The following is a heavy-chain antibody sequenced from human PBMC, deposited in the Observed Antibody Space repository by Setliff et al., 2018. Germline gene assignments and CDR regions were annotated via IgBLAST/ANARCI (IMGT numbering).Heavy chain of an antibody. D-gene: IGHD2-15*01. V-gene: IGHV1-2*02. J-gene: IGHJ6*03. Sequence: ASVKVSCKASGYTFAAYYIHWVRQAPGQGLEWMGWINPNAGNINYIQKFQGRVTMTRGTSISTAYMELRRLKSDDTAVYYCARGEHIVSGDFYHYIDVWGKGTTVTVSS. CDR2: INPNAGNI. CDR3: ARGEHIVSGDFYHYIDV. CDR1: GYTFAAYY.